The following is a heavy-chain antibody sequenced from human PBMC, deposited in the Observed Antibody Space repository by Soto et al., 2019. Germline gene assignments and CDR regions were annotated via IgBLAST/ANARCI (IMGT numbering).Heavy chain of an antibody. V-gene: IGHV4-31*03. D-gene: IGHD2-15*01. CDR3: ARSDCSGGSCYSFYYYGMDV. Sequence: QVQLQESGPGLVKPSQTLSLTCTVSGGSISSGGYYWSWIRQHPGKGLEWIGYIYYSGSTYYNPSLKSRVTISVDTSKNHFSLKLSSVTAADTAVYYCARSDCSGGSCYSFYYYGMDVWGQGPTFTVSS. J-gene: IGHJ6*02. CDR1: GGSISSGGYY. CDR2: IYYSGST.